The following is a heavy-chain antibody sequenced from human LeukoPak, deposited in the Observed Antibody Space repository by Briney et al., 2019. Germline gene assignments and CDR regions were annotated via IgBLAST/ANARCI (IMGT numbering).Heavy chain of an antibody. CDR2: INHSGST. V-gene: IGHV4-34*01. J-gene: IGHJ6*02. Sequence: SETLSLTCAVYGGSFSGYYWSWIRQPPGKGLEWIGEINHSGSTNYNPSLKSRVTISVDTSKNQFSLKLSSVTAADTAAYYCARRSDYGFYYGMDVWGQGTRVTVSS. CDR1: GGSFSGYY. CDR3: ARRSDYGFYYGMDV. D-gene: IGHD4-17*01.